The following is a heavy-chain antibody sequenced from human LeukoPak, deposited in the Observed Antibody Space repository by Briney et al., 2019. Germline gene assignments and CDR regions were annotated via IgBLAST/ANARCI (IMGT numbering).Heavy chain of an antibody. D-gene: IGHD2-2*01. V-gene: IGHV4-34*01. Sequence: SETLSLTCAVYSGSFSDYYWSWIRQPPGRGLEWIGEINHGGSTNYNPSLKSRVTMSVDTSKNQFSLKLSSVTAADTAVYYCARQYCSSASCYFDFWGQGTLVTVSS. CDR3: ARQYCSSASCYFDF. CDR1: SGSFSDYY. J-gene: IGHJ4*02. CDR2: INHGGST.